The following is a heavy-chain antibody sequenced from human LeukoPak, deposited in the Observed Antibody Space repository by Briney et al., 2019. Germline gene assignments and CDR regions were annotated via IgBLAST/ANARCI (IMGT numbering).Heavy chain of an antibody. CDR1: GGSFSGYY. D-gene: IGHD5-18*01. V-gene: IGHV4-34*01. CDR2: INQSGRT. CDR3: ARERQRGIQLWLQPFVY. Sequence: PSETLSLTCTVSGGSFSGYYWSWIRQPPGKGLERIGDINQSGRTNYNPSLKRRVAISVDTTKSHFSLKLSSETAAGTAGYYCARERQRGIQLWLQPFVYWGQGALGTVS. J-gene: IGHJ4*02.